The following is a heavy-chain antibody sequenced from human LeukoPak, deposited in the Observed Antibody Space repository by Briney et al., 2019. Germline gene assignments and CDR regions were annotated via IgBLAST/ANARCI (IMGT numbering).Heavy chain of an antibody. V-gene: IGHV3-53*01. CDR2: IYSGGST. CDR1: GFTVSSNY. J-gene: IGHJ6*04. CDR3: ARDGPGGCSGGSCYSHYYYGMNV. Sequence: GGSLRLSCAASGFTVSSNYMSWVRQAPGKGLEWVSVIYSGGSTYYADSVKGRFTTSRDNSKNTLYLQMNSLRAEDTAVYYCARDGPGGCSGGSCYSHYYYGMNVWGKGTTVTVSS. D-gene: IGHD2-15*01.